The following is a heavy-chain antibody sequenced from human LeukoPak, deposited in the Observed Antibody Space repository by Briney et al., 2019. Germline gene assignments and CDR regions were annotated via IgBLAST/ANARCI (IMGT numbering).Heavy chain of an antibody. CDR1: GFTFSSYS. CDR2: ISSSSSYI. D-gene: IGHD2-21*01. J-gene: IGHJ3*02. Sequence: GGSLRLSCAASGFTFSSYSMNWVRQAPGKGLEWVSSISSSSSYIYYADSVKGRFTISRDNAKNSLYLQMNSLRAEDTAVYYCARDQRFRAGAFDIWGQGTMVTVSS. V-gene: IGHV3-21*01. CDR3: ARDQRFRAGAFDI.